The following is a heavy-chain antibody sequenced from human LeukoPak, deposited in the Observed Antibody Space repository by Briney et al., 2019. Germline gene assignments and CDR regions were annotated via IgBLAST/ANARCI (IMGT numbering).Heavy chain of an antibody. CDR3: ARESGKFDY. V-gene: IGHV3-43*02. CDR2: ISGDGVTT. J-gene: IGHJ4*02. Sequence: GGSLRLSCAVSGFTFTTYAMTWVRQAPGKGLEWVSLISGDGVTTFYADSVKGRFSISRDNCKNSLSLEMNSLRTEDTAMYYCARESGKFDYWGQGTLVAVSS. CDR1: GFTFTTYA.